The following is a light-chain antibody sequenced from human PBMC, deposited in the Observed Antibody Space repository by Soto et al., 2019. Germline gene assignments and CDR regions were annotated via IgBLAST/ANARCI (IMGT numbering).Light chain of an antibody. CDR1: QSVGSD. Sequence: EIVMTQSPATLSVSPGERATLSCRASQSVGSDLAWYQQKPGQAPRLVIYGASSRGTGIPDRFSASGSGTDSTLTISRLEPEDFAVYFCQQYISSPLKFGKGPKVDI. V-gene: IGKV3-20*01. J-gene: IGKJ1*01. CDR3: QQYISSPLK. CDR2: GAS.